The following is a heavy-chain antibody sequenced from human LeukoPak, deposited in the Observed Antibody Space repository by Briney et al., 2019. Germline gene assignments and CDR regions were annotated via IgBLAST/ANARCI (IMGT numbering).Heavy chain of an antibody. Sequence: KPGGSLRLSCAASGFTFSDYYMSWIRQAPGKGLEWVSYISSSSSYTNYADSVKGRFTISRDNAKNSLYLQMNSLRAEDTAVYYCARDRALRYFDWLSQGPSNYYYGMDVWGQGTTVTVS. CDR2: ISSSSSYT. V-gene: IGHV3-11*05. D-gene: IGHD3-9*01. CDR3: ARDRALRYFDWLSQGPSNYYYGMDV. J-gene: IGHJ6*02. CDR1: GFTFSDYY.